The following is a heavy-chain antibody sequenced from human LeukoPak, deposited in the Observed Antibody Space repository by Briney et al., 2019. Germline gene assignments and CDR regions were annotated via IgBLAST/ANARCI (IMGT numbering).Heavy chain of an antibody. D-gene: IGHD3-10*01. V-gene: IGHV4-34*01. CDR1: GGSFSFYF. J-gene: IGHJ4*02. CDR3: ARDSHSGFE. Sequence: PSETLSLTCAVSGGSFSFYFCHWIRQSPGKGLEWIGEIDNRGSIQYNPSLRSRVTISLDTSRNHFSLKLAPVTAADTAVYFCARDSHSGFEWGQGTLVTVSS. CDR2: IDNRGSI.